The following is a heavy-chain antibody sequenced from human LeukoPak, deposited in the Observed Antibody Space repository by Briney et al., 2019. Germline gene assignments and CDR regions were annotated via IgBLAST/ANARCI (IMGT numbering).Heavy chain of an antibody. Sequence: GGSLRLSCAASGFTFSSYAMNWVRQAPGKGLEWVSSISGSGGTTYYADSVKGRFTISRDNSNNKLHLQMNSLRVEDTAVYYCAREVGYCTGGSCFFMGVWGQGTTVTVFS. J-gene: IGHJ6*02. D-gene: IGHD2-15*01. V-gene: IGHV3-23*01. CDR2: ISGSGGTT. CDR1: GFTFSSYA. CDR3: AREVGYCTGGSCFFMGV.